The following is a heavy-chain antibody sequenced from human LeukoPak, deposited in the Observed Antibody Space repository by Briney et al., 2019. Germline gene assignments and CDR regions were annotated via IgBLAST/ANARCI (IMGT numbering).Heavy chain of an antibody. CDR3: ARTRGYSYGTGYFDY. J-gene: IGHJ4*02. CDR2: INSDGSST. Sequence: GGSLRLSCAASGFTFSSYWMHWVRQAPGKGLVWVSRINSDGSSTSYADSVKGRFTISRDNAKNTLYLQMNSLRAEDTAVYYCARTRGYSYGTGYFDYWGQGTLVTVSS. CDR1: GFTFSSYW. V-gene: IGHV3-74*01. D-gene: IGHD5-18*01.